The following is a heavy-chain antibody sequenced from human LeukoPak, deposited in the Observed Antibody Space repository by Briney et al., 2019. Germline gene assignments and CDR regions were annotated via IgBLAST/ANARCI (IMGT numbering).Heavy chain of an antibody. V-gene: IGHV3-30*02. J-gene: IGHJ4*02. CDR3: AKDGQLKLRGRMMDF. D-gene: IGHD1-7*01. Sequence: GGSLRLSCAASGFTFSSYGMHWVRQAPGKGLEWVAFIRYDGSNKYYADSVKGRFTISRDNSKNTLYLQMNSLRAEDTAVYYCAKDGQLKLRGRMMDFWGQGTLVTVSS. CDR1: GFTFSSYG. CDR2: IRYDGSNK.